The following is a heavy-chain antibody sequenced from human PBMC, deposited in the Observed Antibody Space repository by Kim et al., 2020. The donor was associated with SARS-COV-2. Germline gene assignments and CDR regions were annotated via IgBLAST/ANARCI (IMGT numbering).Heavy chain of an antibody. J-gene: IGHJ4*02. V-gene: IGHV4-39*01. D-gene: IGHD6-19*01. Sequence: SETLSLTCTVSGGSISSSSYYWGWIRQSPGKGLEWIGNVYYNGNTYYNPSLKSRLTISVDTSKNQYSLKLSSMTAADTTVYYCARLIPSGGYFDNWGQGTLVTVSS. CDR2: VYYNGNT. CDR3: ARLIPSGGYFDN. CDR1: GGSISSSSYY.